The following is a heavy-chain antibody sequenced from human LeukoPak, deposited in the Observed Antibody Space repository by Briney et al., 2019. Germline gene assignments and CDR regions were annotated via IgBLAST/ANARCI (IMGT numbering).Heavy chain of an antibody. CDR1: GFTVSSDY. D-gene: IGHD1-26*01. V-gene: IGHV3-66*01. Sequence: PGGSLRLSCAASGFTVSSDYMSWVRQAPGKGLEWVSTIYSGGSTYYADSVKGRFTISRDNSKNTLYLQMNSLRAEDTAVYYCAKAQWELLSGYDYWGQGTLVTVSS. J-gene: IGHJ4*02. CDR3: AKAQWELLSGYDY. CDR2: IYSGGST.